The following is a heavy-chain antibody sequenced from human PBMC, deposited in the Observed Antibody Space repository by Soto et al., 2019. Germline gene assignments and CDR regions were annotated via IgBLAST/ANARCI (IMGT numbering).Heavy chain of an antibody. J-gene: IGHJ4*02. Sequence: SVKVSCKASGGTFSSYAISWVRQAPGQGLEWMGGIIPIFGTANYAQKFQGRVTITADKSTSTAYMELSSLRSEDTAVYYCASTFYYDSSGYPLYWGQGTLVTVSS. CDR1: GGTFSSYA. CDR3: ASTFYYDSSGYPLY. CDR2: IIPIFGTA. V-gene: IGHV1-69*06. D-gene: IGHD3-22*01.